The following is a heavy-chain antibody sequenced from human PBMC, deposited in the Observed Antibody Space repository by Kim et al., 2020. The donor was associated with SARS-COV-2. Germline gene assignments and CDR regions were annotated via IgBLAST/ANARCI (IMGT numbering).Heavy chain of an antibody. CDR3: AHRRGYCSGDSGYSIFNRFDP. CDR1: EFSLSTSGVG. D-gene: IGHD2-15*01. Sequence: SGPTLVKPTQTLTLTCTFSEFSLSTSGVGVGWIRQPPGKALDLLALIYWDDDKRYSPSLKNRLTITKDTYKNHVVLTMTIMDPDDTATYYCAHRRGYCSGDSGYSIFNRFDPWGKRSLVTVS. V-gene: IGHV2-5*02. CDR2: IYWDDDK. J-gene: IGHJ5*02.